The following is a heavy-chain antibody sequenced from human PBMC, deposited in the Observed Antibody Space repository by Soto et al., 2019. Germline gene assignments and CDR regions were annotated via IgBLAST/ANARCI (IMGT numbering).Heavy chain of an antibody. D-gene: IGHD3-22*01. CDR3: AREYYYDSSGYQYYYYGMDV. CDR2: ISSSGSTI. Sequence: EVQLVESGGGLVQPGGSLRLSCAASGFTFSSYEMNWVRQAPGKGLEWVSYISSSGSTIYYADSVKGRFTISRDNAKNSLYLQMNSLRAEDTAVYYCAREYYYDSSGYQYYYYGMDVWGQGTTVPVSS. J-gene: IGHJ6*02. CDR1: GFTFSSYE. V-gene: IGHV3-48*03.